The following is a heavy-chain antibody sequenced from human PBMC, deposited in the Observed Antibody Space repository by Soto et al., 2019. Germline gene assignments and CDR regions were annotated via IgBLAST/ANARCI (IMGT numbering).Heavy chain of an antibody. J-gene: IGHJ4*02. D-gene: IGHD6-19*01. CDR1: GFTFSDYA. CDR2: VSHDGRNT. CDR3: GKGGRQWLVTSDFNY. Sequence: VQLVESGGGVVQPGRSLRLSCAASGFTFSDYAMHWVRQAPGKGLEWVAVVSHDGRNTHYADSVKGRFTISRDSSKNTVSLEMTSMRAEDTAAYYCGKGGRQWLVTSDFNYWGQGALVTVSS. V-gene: IGHV3-30*18.